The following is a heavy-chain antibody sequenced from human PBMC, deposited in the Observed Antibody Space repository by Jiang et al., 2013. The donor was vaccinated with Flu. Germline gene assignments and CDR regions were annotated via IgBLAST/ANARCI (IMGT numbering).Heavy chain of an antibody. CDR3: ARRNRGTGSIYGGIGY. V-gene: IGHV4-39*01. CDR2: IYYSGST. D-gene: IGHD3-9*01. J-gene: IGHJ4*02. Sequence: LLKPSETLSLTCTVSGGSISSSSYYWGWIRQPPGKGLEWIGSIYYSGSTYYNPSLKSRVTISVDTSKNQFSLKLSSVTAADTAVYYCARRNRGTGSIYGGIGYWGQGTLVTVSS. CDR1: GGSISSSSYY.